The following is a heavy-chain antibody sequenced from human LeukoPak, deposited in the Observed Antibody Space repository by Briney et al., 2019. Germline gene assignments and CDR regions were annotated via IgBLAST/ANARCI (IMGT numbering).Heavy chain of an antibody. D-gene: IGHD3-22*01. V-gene: IGHV3-66*01. CDR1: GFTVSSNY. J-gene: IGHJ4*02. CDR3: ARDILTAYYYDSSGSYFDY. CDR2: IYSGGST. Sequence: GGSLRLSCAASGFTVSSNYMSWVRQAPGKGLEWVSVIYSGGSTYYADSVKGRFTISRDNSKNTLYLQMNSLRAEDTAVYYCARDILTAYYYDSSGSYFDYWGQGTLVTVSS.